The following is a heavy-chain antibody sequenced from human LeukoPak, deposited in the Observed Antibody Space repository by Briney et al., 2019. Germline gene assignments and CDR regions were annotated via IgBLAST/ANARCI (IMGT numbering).Heavy chain of an antibody. V-gene: IGHV4-39*01. Sequence: PSETLSLTCTVSGGSISSSSYYWGWIRQPPGKGLEWIGSIYYSGSTYYNPSLKSRVTISVDTSKNQFSLKLSSVTAADTAVYYCARHGQQLDLPEYYFDYWGQGTLVTVSS. D-gene: IGHD6-13*01. CDR2: IYYSGST. CDR3: ARHGQQLDLPEYYFDY. J-gene: IGHJ4*02. CDR1: GGSISSSSYY.